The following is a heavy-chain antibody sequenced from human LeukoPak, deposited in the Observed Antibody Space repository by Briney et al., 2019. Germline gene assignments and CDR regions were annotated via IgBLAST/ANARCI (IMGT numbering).Heavy chain of an antibody. J-gene: IGHJ4*02. Sequence: GGSLRLSCAASGIRFTTHWMNWVRQAPGKGLEWVASIRQDGGEKKYVDSVKGRFTISRDLAQNSLFLQMNSLRAEDTAVYYCASAYASYDFWSGYENFDFWGQGTLVTVSS. V-gene: IGHV3-7*01. D-gene: IGHD3-3*01. CDR1: GIRFTTHW. CDR3: ASAYASYDFWSGYENFDF. CDR2: IRQDGGEK.